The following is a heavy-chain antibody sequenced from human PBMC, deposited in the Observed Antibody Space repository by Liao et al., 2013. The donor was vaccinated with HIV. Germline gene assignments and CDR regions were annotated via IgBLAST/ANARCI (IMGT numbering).Heavy chain of an antibody. V-gene: IGHV4-4*07. Sequence: QVQLQESGPGLVKPSETLSLTCSVSGVSVSTYYWSWIRQPAGKGLEWIGRIYTSGSTDYNPALQESCHHCQSTRPRTSSPSKLTSVTAADTAVYYCARGVKVFVLVKRKYYYYYYMTSGRRNDVTVSS. CDR3: ARGVKVFVLVKRKYYYYYYMTS. CDR2: IYTSGST. D-gene: IGHD3/OR15-3a*01. J-gene: IGHJ6*03. CDR1: GVSVSTYY.